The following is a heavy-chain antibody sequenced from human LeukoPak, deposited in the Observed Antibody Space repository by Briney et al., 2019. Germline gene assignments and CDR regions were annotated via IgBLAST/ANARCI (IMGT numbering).Heavy chain of an antibody. CDR2: INPNSGGT. V-gene: IGHV1-2*02. CDR3: ARALGSSSSQPYSSYYTDV. D-gene: IGHD6-6*01. J-gene: IGHJ6*03. Sequence: ASVKVSCKASGYTFTGYYMHWVRQAPAQGLEGMGGINPNSGGTNYAQKFQGRVTMTNDTSISTAYMELSRLRSDDPAVYYCARALGSSSSQPYSSYYTDVWGKGSTVTV. CDR1: GYTFTGYY.